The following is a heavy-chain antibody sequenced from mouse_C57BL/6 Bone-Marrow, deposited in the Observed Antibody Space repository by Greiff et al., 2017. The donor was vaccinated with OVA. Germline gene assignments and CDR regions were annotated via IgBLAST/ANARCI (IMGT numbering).Heavy chain of an antibody. D-gene: IGHD1-1*02. V-gene: IGHV1-81*01. J-gene: IGHJ1*03. CDR3: ARELWEWYFDV. CDR1: GYTFTSYG. Sequence: VKLVESGAELARPGASVKLSCKASGYTFTSYGISWVKQRTGQGLEWIGEIYPRSGNTYYNEKFKGKATLTADKSSSTAYMELRSLTSEDSAVYFCARELWEWYFDVWGTGTTVTVSS. CDR2: IYPRSGNT.